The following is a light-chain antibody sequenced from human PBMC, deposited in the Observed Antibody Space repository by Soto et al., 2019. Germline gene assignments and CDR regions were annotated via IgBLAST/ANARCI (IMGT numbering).Light chain of an antibody. CDR1: QDISNY. CDR3: QQYDNLPLT. CDR2: DAS. V-gene: IGKV1-33*01. J-gene: IGKJ4*01. Sequence: DIQMTQSPSSLSASVGDRVTITCQASQDISNYLNWYQQKPGKAPKLLIYDASNLETGVPSRFSGSGSGTDFTFTISSLQPEDNATYYCQQYDNLPLTFGGGTKVEI.